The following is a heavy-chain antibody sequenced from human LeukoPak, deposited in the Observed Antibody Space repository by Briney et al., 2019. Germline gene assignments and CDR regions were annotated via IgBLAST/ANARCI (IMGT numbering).Heavy chain of an antibody. Sequence: PGGSLRLSCAASGFTFSDFWMHWVRQAPGKGLEWVSCINGYGSITNYADSVKGRFTISRDNAKNTLYLQMNSLRVEDTAVYYCARDDPTVTTGPPVGSWGQGTLVTVSS. CDR2: INGYGSIT. J-gene: IGHJ4*02. CDR3: ARDDPTVTTGPPVGS. V-gene: IGHV3-74*01. D-gene: IGHD4-17*01. CDR1: GFTFSDFW.